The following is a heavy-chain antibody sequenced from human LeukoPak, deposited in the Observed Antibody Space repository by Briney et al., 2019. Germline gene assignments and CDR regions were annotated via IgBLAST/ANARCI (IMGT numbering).Heavy chain of an antibody. CDR3: AKTIVRYYDSSDLDY. D-gene: IGHD3-22*01. CDR1: GFTFSSYA. Sequence: GGSLRLSCAASGFTFSSYAMSWVRQAPGKGLEWVSAISGSGGSTYNADSVKGRFTISRDNSKNTLYLQMNSLRAEDTAVYYCAKTIVRYYDSSDLDYWGQGTLVTVSS. J-gene: IGHJ4*02. V-gene: IGHV3-23*01. CDR2: ISGSGGST.